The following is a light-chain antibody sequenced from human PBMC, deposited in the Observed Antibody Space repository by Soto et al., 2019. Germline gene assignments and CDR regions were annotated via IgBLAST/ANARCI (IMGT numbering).Light chain of an antibody. CDR1: QSVSDS. Sequence: DIQMTQSPSSLSASVGDTVTITCRASQSVSDSLARYQVQPGEAPKLLIFDVSNLETGVPSRFSGSGSGTEFSLTIRGLQPDDFATYYCQQYDYSRTFGHGTKVDIK. V-gene: IGKV1-5*01. J-gene: IGKJ1*01. CDR2: DVS. CDR3: QQYDYSRT.